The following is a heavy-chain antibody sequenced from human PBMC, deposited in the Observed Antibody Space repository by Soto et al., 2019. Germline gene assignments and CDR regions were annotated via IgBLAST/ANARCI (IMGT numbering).Heavy chain of an antibody. V-gene: IGHV3-30-3*01. Sequence: VPLVESGGGVVQPGRSLRLSCAASGFTFSSYAMHWVRQAPGKGLEWVAVISYDGSNKYYADSVKGRFTISRDNSKNTLYLQMNSLRAEDTAVYYCARGYGAFDIWGQGTMVTVSS. CDR2: ISYDGSNK. J-gene: IGHJ3*02. CDR3: ARGYGAFDI. D-gene: IGHD3-16*01. CDR1: GFTFSSYA.